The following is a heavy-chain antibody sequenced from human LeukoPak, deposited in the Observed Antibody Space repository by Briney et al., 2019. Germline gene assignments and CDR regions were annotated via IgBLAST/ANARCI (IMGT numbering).Heavy chain of an antibody. D-gene: IGHD6-19*01. J-gene: IGHJ4*01. CDR3: AKGIYSSGWSYFDY. Sequence: GGSLRLSCAASGFSFSTHGMHWVRQAPGRGLKWVGMIWYDGSKEFYADSVKGRFTISRDTSKHTLYLQMDSLRAEDTAVYYCAKGIYSSGWSYFDYWGHGTLVTVSS. CDR1: GFSFSTHG. V-gene: IGHV3-33*06. CDR2: IWYDGSKE.